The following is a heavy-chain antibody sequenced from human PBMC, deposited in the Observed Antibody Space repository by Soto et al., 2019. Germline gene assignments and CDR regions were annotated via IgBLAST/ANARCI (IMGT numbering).Heavy chain of an antibody. J-gene: IGHJ6*03. V-gene: IGHV3-64*01. Sequence: GGSLRLSCAASGFTFSSYAMHWVRQAPGKGLEYVSAISSNGGSTYYANSVKGRFTISRDNSKNTLYLQMGSLRAEDMAVYYCAREALPAAMLYDFWSGSHGWYYMDVWGKGTTVTVSS. D-gene: IGHD3-3*01. CDR3: AREALPAAMLYDFWSGSHGWYYMDV. CDR1: GFTFSSYA. CDR2: ISSNGGST.